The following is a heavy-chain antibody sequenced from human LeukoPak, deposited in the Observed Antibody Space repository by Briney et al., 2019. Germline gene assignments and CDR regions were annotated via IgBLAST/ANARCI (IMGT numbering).Heavy chain of an antibody. Sequence: SETLSLTCTVSGGSISSGSYYWSWIRQPAGKGLEWIGRIYTSGSTNYNPSLKSRVTISVDTSKNQFSLKLSSVTAADTAVYYCARLRLESSWGRLTYFDYWGQGTLVTVSS. CDR1: GGSISSGSYY. J-gene: IGHJ4*02. D-gene: IGHD6-13*01. CDR3: ARLRLESSWGRLTYFDY. V-gene: IGHV4-61*02. CDR2: IYTSGST.